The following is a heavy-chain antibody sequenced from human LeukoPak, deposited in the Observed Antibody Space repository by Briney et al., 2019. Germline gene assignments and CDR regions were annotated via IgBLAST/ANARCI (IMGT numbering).Heavy chain of an antibody. Sequence: GASLKISCKGSGYSFTSYWIGWVRQLPGKGREWRGTIYPGDSDTRYSPSFQGQVTISADKSISTAYVQWSSLKASDTAMYYCARQVGATGYYFDYWGQGTLVTVSS. J-gene: IGHJ4*02. CDR1: GYSFTSYW. CDR3: ARQVGATGYYFDY. V-gene: IGHV5-51*01. D-gene: IGHD1-26*01. CDR2: IYPGDSDT.